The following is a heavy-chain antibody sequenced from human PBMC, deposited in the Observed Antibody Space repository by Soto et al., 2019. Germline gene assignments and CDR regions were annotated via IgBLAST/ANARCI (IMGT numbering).Heavy chain of an antibody. CDR2: ISANTGDT. Sequence: QVQLAQSGAEVKKPGASVTVSCKASGYSFSTNGVSWVRQAPGQGLEWMGWISANTGDTLYAEKFEDRITLTADKTTTTAYMELRSLRPDDTATYFCATDKGDFTFGPWGQGTLITVSS. J-gene: IGHJ5*02. CDR1: GYSFSTNG. V-gene: IGHV1-18*04. D-gene: IGHD3-3*01. CDR3: ATDKGDFTFGP.